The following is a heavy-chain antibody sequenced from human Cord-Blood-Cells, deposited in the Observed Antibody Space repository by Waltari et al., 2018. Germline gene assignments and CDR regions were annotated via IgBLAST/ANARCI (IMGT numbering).Heavy chain of an antibody. D-gene: IGHD3-10*01. CDR3: ARGRRIIRRYMGAFDI. Sequence: QVQLQQWGAGRLKPSETLSLTCAGYGRSFSGYYSSCIRQPPGKGLEWIGEINHSGSTNYNPSLKSRVTISVDTSKNQFSLKLSSVTAADTAVYYCARGRRIIRRYMGAFDIWGQGTMVTVSS. V-gene: IGHV4-34*01. CDR1: GRSFSGYY. CDR2: INHSGST. J-gene: IGHJ3*02.